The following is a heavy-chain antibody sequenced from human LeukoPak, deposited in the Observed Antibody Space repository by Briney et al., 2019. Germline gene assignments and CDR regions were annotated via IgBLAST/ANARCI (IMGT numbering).Heavy chain of an antibody. V-gene: IGHV3-66*02. CDR2: IYSGGST. CDR3: ARDTDYSSSPIVYFDY. J-gene: IGHJ4*02. D-gene: IGHD6-6*01. Sequence: GGSLKPSCAASGFTFSSNYMSWVRQAPGKGLEWVSVIYSGGSTYYADSVKGRFTISRDNSKNTLYLQMNSLRAEDTAVYYCARDTDYSSSPIVYFDYWGQGTLVTVSS. CDR1: GFTFSSNY.